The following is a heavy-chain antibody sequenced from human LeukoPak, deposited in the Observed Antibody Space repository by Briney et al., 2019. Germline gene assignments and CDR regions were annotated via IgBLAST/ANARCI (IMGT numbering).Heavy chain of an antibody. D-gene: IGHD6-6*01. CDR3: AKDPQYGSSSDY. Sequence: PGGSLRLSCAASGFTFSSYGMHWVRQAPGKGLEWVAVISYDGSNKYYADSVKGRFTISRDNSKNTLYLQMNSLRAEDTAVYYCAKDPQYGSSSDYWGQGTLVTVPS. CDR1: GFTFSSYG. V-gene: IGHV3-30*18. J-gene: IGHJ4*02. CDR2: ISYDGSNK.